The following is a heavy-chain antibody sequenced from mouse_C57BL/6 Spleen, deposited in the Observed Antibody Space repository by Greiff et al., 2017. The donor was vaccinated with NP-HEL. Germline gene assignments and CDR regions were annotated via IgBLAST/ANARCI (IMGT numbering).Heavy chain of an antibody. CDR2: IYPSDSET. CDR3: ARRLGKGNYFDY. V-gene: IGHV1-61*01. Sequence: VQLQQPGAELVRPGSSVKLSCKASGYTFTSYWMDWVKQRPGQGLEWIGNIYPSDSETHYNQKFKDKATLTVDKSSSTAYMQLSSLTSEDSAVYYCARRLGKGNYFDYWGQGTTLTVSS. CDR1: GYTFTSYW. J-gene: IGHJ2*01. D-gene: IGHD4-1*01.